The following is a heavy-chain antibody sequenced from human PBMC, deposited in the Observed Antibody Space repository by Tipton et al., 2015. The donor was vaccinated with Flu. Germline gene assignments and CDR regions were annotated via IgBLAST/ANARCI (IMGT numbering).Heavy chain of an antibody. CDR1: GYSISTGSHY. Sequence: TLSLTCNVSGYSISTGSHYWNWIRQPAGKGLEWIGRIYTSGSTTSNPSLKSRVTISVDTSKKQFSLRLNSVTATDTAMYYCARDYCSGGICYPDYWGQGTLVTVSS. CDR3: ARDYCSGGICYPDY. V-gene: IGHV4-61*02. CDR2: IYTSGST. D-gene: IGHD2-15*01. J-gene: IGHJ4*02.